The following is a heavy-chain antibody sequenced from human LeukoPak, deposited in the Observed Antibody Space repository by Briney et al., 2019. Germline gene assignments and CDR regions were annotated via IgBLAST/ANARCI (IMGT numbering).Heavy chain of an antibody. J-gene: IGHJ6*03. CDR2: IYYGGST. CDR1: GASFSSSNYY. CDR3: ARSIAAAGTSYYMDV. D-gene: IGHD6-13*01. Sequence: SETLSLTCTVSGASFSSSNYYWDWIRQPPGKGLEWIGNIYYGGSTYYNPSLKSRVTISVDTSKNQFFLKLSSVTAADTAVYYCARSIAAAGTSYYMDVWGKGTTVTVSS. V-gene: IGHV4-39*07.